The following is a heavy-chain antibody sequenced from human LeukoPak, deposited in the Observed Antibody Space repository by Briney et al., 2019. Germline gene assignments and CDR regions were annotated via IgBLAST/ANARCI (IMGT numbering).Heavy chain of an antibody. J-gene: IGHJ5*02. CDR3: AREGAGRGIDP. CDR2: ISYNGIT. CDR1: GYSIISGFS. Sequence: SETLSLTCAVSGYSIISGFSWGWFRQPPGKVLEWLGAISYNGITDYNPSLKSRVTISLDTSKNQFSLRLTSVTAADTALYYCAREGAGRGIDPWGQGTLVTVSS. D-gene: IGHD3-16*01. V-gene: IGHV4-38-2*02.